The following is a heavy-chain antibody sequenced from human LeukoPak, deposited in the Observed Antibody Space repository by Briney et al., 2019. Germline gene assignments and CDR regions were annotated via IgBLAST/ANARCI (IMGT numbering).Heavy chain of an antibody. CDR2: IYSGGST. CDR3: ARDPQINAFDI. Sequence: SGGSLRLSCAASGFTVSSNYMSWVRQAPGKGLEWVSVIYSGGSTYYADSVKGRFTISRDNSKNTLYLQMNSLRAEDTAVYYCARDPQINAFDIWGQGTMVTVSS. V-gene: IGHV3-66*01. CDR1: GFTVSSNY. J-gene: IGHJ3*02.